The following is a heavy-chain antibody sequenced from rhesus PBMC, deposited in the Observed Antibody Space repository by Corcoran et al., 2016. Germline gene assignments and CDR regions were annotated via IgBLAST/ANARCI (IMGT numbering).Heavy chain of an antibody. V-gene: IGHV4-106*01. Sequence: QVQLQESGPGLVKPSETLSLTCAVSGGSISDDYYWSWIRQPPGKGLEWIGYIYGSGGGTNYNPSLKNRVTISRDTSKNQFSLKLGSVTAADTAVYYCAGIVGATLGLSDYWGQGVLVTVSS. CDR3: AGIVGATLGLSDY. CDR1: GGSISDDYY. J-gene: IGHJ4*01. D-gene: IGHD1-44*02. CDR2: IYGSGGGT.